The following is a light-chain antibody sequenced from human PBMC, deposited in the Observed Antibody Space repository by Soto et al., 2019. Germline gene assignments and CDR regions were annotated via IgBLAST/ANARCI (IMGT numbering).Light chain of an antibody. V-gene: IGLV2-14*01. CDR1: SSDVGGYSF. CDR3: SSYTSSSTLV. J-gene: IGLJ1*01. CDR2: EVS. Sequence: QSALTQPASVSGSPGQSITIPCTGTSSDVGGYSFVSWYQQHPGKAPKLMIYEVSNRPSGVSNRFSGSKSGNTASLTISGLQAEDEADYYCSSYTSSSTLVFGTGTKLTVL.